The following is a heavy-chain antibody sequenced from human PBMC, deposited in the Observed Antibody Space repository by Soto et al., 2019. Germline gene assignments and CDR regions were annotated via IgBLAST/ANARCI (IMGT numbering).Heavy chain of an antibody. J-gene: IGHJ5*02. Sequence: ASVKVFCKASGYTFTTYDINWVRQATGQGLEWMGWMNPNSGDTGYAEKFQGRVTMTRNTAINTAYMELSSLTSEDTAVYYCARGRDYAFWSGLNSFDPWGQGTLVTVSS. CDR1: GYTFTTYD. V-gene: IGHV1-8*01. CDR2: MNPNSGDT. CDR3: ARGRDYAFWSGLNSFDP. D-gene: IGHD3-3*01.